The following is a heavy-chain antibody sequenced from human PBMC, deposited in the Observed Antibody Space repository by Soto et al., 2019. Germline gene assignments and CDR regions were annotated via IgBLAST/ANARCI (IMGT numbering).Heavy chain of an antibody. CDR3: AIFDYDSSGYMDY. J-gene: IGHJ4*01. Sequence: SETLSLTCTVSGGSISSYYWSWIRQPPGKGLEWIGYIYYSGSTNYNPSLKSRVTISVDTSKNQFSLKLSSVTAADTAVYYCAIFDYDSSGYMDYWVHGTLVTVSS. CDR2: IYYSGST. CDR1: GGSISSYY. D-gene: IGHD3-22*01. V-gene: IGHV4-59*01.